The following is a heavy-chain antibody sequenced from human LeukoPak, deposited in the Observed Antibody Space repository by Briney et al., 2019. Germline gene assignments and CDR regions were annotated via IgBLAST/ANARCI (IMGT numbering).Heavy chain of an antibody. Sequence: SETLSLTCTVSGYSISSGYYWGWIRQPPGKGLEWIGSIYHSGSTYYNPSLKSRVTISVDTSKNQFSLKLSSVTAADTAVYYCARGVVVAATLGYWGQGTLVTVAS. CDR1: GYSISSGYY. V-gene: IGHV4-38-2*02. CDR3: ARGVVVAATLGY. D-gene: IGHD2-15*01. CDR2: IYHSGST. J-gene: IGHJ4*02.